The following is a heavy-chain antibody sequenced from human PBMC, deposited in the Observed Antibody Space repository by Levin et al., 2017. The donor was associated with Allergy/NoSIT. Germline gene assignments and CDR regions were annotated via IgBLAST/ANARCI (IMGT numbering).Heavy chain of an antibody. CDR2: IHSDGTTI. CDR3: ARAVAAVPWYFDY. Sequence: HPGGSLRLSCAASGFTFSSYSMYWVRQAPGKGLMWVSRIHSDGTTITYADSVKGRFTISRDNAKNTLFLQMNSLRAEDTAVYYCARAVAAVPWYFDYWGQGILVTVSS. CDR1: GFTFSSYS. V-gene: IGHV3-74*01. J-gene: IGHJ4*02. D-gene: IGHD2-21*01.